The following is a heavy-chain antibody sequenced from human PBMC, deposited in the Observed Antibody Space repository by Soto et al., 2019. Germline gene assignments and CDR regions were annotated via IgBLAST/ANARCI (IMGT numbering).Heavy chain of an antibody. D-gene: IGHD2-2*01. V-gene: IGHV3-23*01. CDR2: FGGSGAGT. CDR3: ARSNIVVVSAALDY. J-gene: IGHJ4*02. Sequence: EVQLLESGGGLVQPGGSLRLSCAASGFAFSSYAMIWVRRPPGKGLEWVSSFGGSGAGTYFADSVKGRFTISRDNSKNTLYLQMNSLRVEDTAIYYCARSNIVVVSAALDYWGRGTLVTVSS. CDR1: GFAFSSYA.